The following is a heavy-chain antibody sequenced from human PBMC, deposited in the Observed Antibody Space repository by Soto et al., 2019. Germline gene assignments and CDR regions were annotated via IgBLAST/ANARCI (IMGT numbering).Heavy chain of an antibody. CDR1: GGSISSYY. V-gene: IGHV4-59*08. CDR3: ARRGYSSRFDP. J-gene: IGHJ5*02. D-gene: IGHD5-12*01. Sequence: SETLSLTCTVSGGSISSYYWSWIRQPPGKGLEWIGYIYYSGSTNYNPSLKSRVTISVDTSKNQFSLKLSSVTAADTAVYYCARRGYSSRFDPWGQGTLVTVPS. CDR2: IYYSGST.